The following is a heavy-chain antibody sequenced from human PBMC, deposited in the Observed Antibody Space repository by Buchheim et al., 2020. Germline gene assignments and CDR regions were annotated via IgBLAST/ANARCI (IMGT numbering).Heavy chain of an antibody. Sequence: EEQLVQSGAEVKKPGESLRISCKGSGYSFTSQWISWVRQMPGKGLEWMGRIDPSDSYTNYSPSFQGHVTISADKSISTAYLQWSSLKASDTAMYYCARRDCSSTSCSLPPNYYYYGMDVWGQGTT. CDR3: ARRDCSSTSCSLPPNYYYYGMDV. CDR2: IDPSDSYT. D-gene: IGHD2-2*01. CDR1: GYSFTSQW. V-gene: IGHV5-10-1*03. J-gene: IGHJ6*02.